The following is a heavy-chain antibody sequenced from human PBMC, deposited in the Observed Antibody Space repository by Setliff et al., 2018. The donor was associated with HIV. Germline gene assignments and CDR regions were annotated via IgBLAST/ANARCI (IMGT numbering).Heavy chain of an antibody. J-gene: IGHJ6*02. CDR1: GGSISSGSYY. CDR2: IYTSGST. Sequence: PSETLSLTCTVPGGSISSGSYYWSWIRQPAGKGLEWIGRIYTSGSTNYNPSLKSRVTISVDTSKNQFSLKLSSVTAADTAVYYCARSPYSSSWTGVYYYYYGMDVWGQGTTVTVSS. V-gene: IGHV4-61*02. CDR3: ARSPYSSSWTGVYYYYYGMDV. D-gene: IGHD6-13*01.